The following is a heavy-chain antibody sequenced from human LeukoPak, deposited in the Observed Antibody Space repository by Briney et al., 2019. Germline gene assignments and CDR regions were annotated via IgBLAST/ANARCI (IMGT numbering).Heavy chain of an antibody. CDR2: IYPGDSDT. CDR1: GYSFTSYW. Sequence: GESLKISCKGSGYSFTSYWSGWVRQMPGKGLEWMGIIYPGDSDTRYSPSFQGQVTISADKSISTAYLQWSSLKASDTAMYYCARPHYDILTGYAYWGQGTLVTVSS. V-gene: IGHV5-51*01. D-gene: IGHD3-9*01. J-gene: IGHJ4*02. CDR3: ARPHYDILTGYAY.